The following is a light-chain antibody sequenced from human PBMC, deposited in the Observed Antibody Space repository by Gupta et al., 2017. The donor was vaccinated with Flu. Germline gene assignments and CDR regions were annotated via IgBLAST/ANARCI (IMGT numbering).Light chain of an antibody. J-gene: IGKJ1*01. V-gene: IGKV2-30*01. CDR3: MQARHRPWT. Sequence: VALPHSPLSLPVTLGQPASISCRSSQSLVDSDGSTRLNWFHQRPGQSPRRRIYKVSNRDSGVPDRFSGSGSGTDFTLKISRVEAEDVGLYDCMQARHRPWTFGQGTKVEIK. CDR2: KVS. CDR1: QSLVDSDGSTR.